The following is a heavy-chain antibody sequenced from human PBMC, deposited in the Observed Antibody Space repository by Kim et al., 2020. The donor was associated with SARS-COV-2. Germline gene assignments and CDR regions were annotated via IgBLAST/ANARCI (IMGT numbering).Heavy chain of an antibody. V-gene: IGHV3-53*01. Sequence: VKGRVTISRDNPKNTLYLQMNSLRAEDTAVYYCARDNWNYGYYYYGMDVWGQGTTVTVSS. CDR3: ARDNWNYGYYYYGMDV. J-gene: IGHJ6*02. D-gene: IGHD1-7*01.